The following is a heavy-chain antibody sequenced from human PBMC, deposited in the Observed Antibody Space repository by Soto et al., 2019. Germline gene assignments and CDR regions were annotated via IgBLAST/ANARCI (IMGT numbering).Heavy chain of an antibody. Sequence: PGESLKISCKGSGYSFTSYWISWVRQMPGKGLEWMGRIDPSDSYTNYSPSFQGHVTISADKSISTAYLQWSSLKASDTAMYYCARRYGSGSYYDDRYGMDVWGQGTTVTVSS. J-gene: IGHJ6*02. CDR3: ARRYGSGSYYDDRYGMDV. CDR1: GYSFTSYW. V-gene: IGHV5-10-1*01. D-gene: IGHD3-10*01. CDR2: IDPSDSYT.